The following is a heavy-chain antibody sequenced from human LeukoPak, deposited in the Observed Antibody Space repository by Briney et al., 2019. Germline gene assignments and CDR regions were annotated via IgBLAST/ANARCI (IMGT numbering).Heavy chain of an antibody. CDR2: IKQDGSER. V-gene: IGHV3-7*04. CDR3: ARANSGYDGGYHYYYYYMDV. CDR1: GFTFSSYW. J-gene: IGHJ6*03. D-gene: IGHD5-12*01. Sequence: PGGSLRLSCAASGFTFSSYWMSWVRQAPGKGLEWVANIKQDGSERYYVDSVKGRFTISRDNAKNSLYLQMNSLRAEDTAVYYCARANSGYDGGYHYYYYYMDVWGKGTTVTVSS.